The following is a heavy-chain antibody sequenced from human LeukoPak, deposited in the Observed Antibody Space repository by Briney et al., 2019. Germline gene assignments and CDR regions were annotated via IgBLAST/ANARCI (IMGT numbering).Heavy chain of an antibody. CDR3: ARGSVPAAMNYYYYMDV. D-gene: IGHD2-2*01. Sequence: ASVKVSCKASGYTFTSYYMHWVRQAPGQGLEWMGIINPSGGSTSYAQKFQGRVTMTRDTSTSTVYMELSSLRSEDTAVYYCARGSVPAAMNYYYYMDVWAKGTTVTVSS. CDR2: INPSGGST. J-gene: IGHJ6*03. CDR1: GYTFTSYY. V-gene: IGHV1-46*01.